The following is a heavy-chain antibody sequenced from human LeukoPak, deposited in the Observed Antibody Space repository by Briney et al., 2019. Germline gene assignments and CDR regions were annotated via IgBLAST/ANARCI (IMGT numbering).Heavy chain of an antibody. D-gene: IGHD2-8*01. J-gene: IGHJ4*02. Sequence: PGGSLRLSCAASGFMFSDYSMSWIRQAPGKELEWISYISSNSKYTKYADSVKGRFTISRDNAKKSLYLQMNSLRAEDTAVYYCARDNGNKYYFDYWGQGTLVTVSS. CDR2: ISSNSKYT. CDR3: ARDNGNKYYFDY. V-gene: IGHV3-11*05. CDR1: GFMFSDYS.